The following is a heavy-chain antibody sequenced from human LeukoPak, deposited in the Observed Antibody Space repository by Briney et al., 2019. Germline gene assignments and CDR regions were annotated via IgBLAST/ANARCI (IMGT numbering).Heavy chain of an antibody. CDR3: VVVITLFDY. J-gene: IGHJ4*02. Sequence: GGSLRLSCAASGFTFSSYWMSWVRQAPGKGLEWVANIKQDGSEKYYVDSVKGRFTISRDSAKNSLYLQMNSLRAEDTAVYYCVVVITLFDYWGQGTLVTVSS. D-gene: IGHD3-22*01. CDR2: IKQDGSEK. V-gene: IGHV3-7*01. CDR1: GFTFSSYW.